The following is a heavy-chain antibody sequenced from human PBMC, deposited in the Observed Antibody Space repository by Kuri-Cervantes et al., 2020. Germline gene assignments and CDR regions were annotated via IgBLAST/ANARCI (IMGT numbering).Heavy chain of an antibody. Sequence: SETLSLTCTVSGGSISSYYWSWIRQPPGKGLEWVGYIYYSGSTNYNPSLKSRVTISVDRSKNQFSLKLTSVTAADTAVYYCARAPGDYGVEGNNWFDPWGQGTLVTVSS. CDR2: IYYSGST. CDR3: ARAPGDYGVEGNNWFDP. D-gene: IGHD4-17*01. V-gene: IGHV4-59*12. CDR1: GGSISSYY. J-gene: IGHJ5*02.